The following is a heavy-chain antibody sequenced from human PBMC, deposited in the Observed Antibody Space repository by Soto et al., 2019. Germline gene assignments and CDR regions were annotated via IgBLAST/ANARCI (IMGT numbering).Heavy chain of an antibody. J-gene: IGHJ4*02. V-gene: IGHV3-30*18. CDR3: AKVLIAAAATGNFFIDY. CDR1: GFTFSSYG. D-gene: IGHD6-25*01. CDR2: ISYDGNNK. Sequence: GGSLRLSCAASGFTFSSYGMHWVRQAPGKGLEWVAVISYDGNNKYYADSVKGRFTISRDNSKNTLYLQMNSLRDEDMAVYYCAKVLIAAAATGNFFIDYWGQGALVTVSS.